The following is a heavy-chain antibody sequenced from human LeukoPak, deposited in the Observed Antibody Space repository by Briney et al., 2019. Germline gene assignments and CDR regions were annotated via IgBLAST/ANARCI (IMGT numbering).Heavy chain of an antibody. CDR1: GFTFTSYA. J-gene: IGHJ3*02. D-gene: IGHD3-22*01. V-gene: IGHV3-23*01. Sequence: GRSLRLSCAASGFTFTSYAMSWVRQAPGKGLEWVTGISGRGGSTYYADSVKGRFTISRDNSKNTLSLQMNSLRAEDTALYYCARTVGYYYSVFDIWGQGTMVTVSS. CDR3: ARTVGYYYSVFDI. CDR2: ISGRGGST.